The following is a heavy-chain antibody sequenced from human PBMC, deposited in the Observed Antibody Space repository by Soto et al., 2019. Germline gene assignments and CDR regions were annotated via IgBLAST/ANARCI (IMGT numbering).Heavy chain of an antibody. CDR3: AKDSQPDIVVVPAASYYYYGMDV. V-gene: IGHV3-9*01. CDR1: GFTFDDYA. CDR2: ISWNSGSI. D-gene: IGHD2-2*01. J-gene: IGHJ6*02. Sequence: PGGSLRLSCAASGFTFDDYAMHWVRQAPGKGLEWVSGISWNSGSIGYADSVKGRFTISRDNAKNSLYLQMNILRAEDTALYYCAKDSQPDIVVVPAASYYYYGMDVWGQGTTVTVSS.